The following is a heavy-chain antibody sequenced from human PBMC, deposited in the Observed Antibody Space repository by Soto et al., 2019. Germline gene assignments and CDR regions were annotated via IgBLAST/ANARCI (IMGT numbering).Heavy chain of an antibody. CDR3: ARDLEIVVVPAAIVHYYGMDV. D-gene: IGHD2-2*01. J-gene: IGHJ6*02. V-gene: IGHV1-18*01. Sequence: QVQLVQSGAEVKKPGASVKVSCKASGYTFTSYGISWVRQAPGQGLEWMGWISAYNGNTNYAQKLQGRVTMTTDTPTSTAYMELRSLRSDDTAVYYCARDLEIVVVPAAIVHYYGMDVWGQGTTVTVSS. CDR2: ISAYNGNT. CDR1: GYTFTSYG.